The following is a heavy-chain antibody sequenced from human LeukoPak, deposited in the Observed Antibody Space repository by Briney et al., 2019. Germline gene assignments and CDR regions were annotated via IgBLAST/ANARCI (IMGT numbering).Heavy chain of an antibody. V-gene: IGHV3-74*01. CDR3: ARDRSQQYTAMVTGYWFDP. CDR2: INSDGSST. J-gene: IGHJ5*02. Sequence: PGGSLRLSCVASGFTFSSYWMHWVRQAPGKGLVWVSRINSDGSSTSYADSVKGRFTISRDNAKNTLYLQMNSLRAEDTAVYYCARDRSQQYTAMVTGYWFDPWGQGTLVTVSS. CDR1: GFTFSSYW. D-gene: IGHD5-18*01.